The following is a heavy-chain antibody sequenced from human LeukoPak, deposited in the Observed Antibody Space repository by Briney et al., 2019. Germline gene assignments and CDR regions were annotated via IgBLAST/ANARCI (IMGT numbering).Heavy chain of an antibody. V-gene: IGHV4-38-2*02. D-gene: IGHD6-19*01. J-gene: IGHJ4*02. CDR1: GYSISSNYH. Sequence: SETLSLTCTVSGYSISSNYHWGWIRQPPGKGLEWIATIYHSGSTYYNPSLKSRVTISVDTSKNQFSLKMRSVTAADTAVYYCARHWQWLVFGGQGTLVTVSS. CDR2: IYHSGST. CDR3: ARHWQWLVF.